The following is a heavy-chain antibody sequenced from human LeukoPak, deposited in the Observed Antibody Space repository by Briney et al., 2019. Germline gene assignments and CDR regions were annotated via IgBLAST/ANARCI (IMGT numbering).Heavy chain of an antibody. D-gene: IGHD6-13*01. V-gene: IGHV3-23*01. Sequence: GGCLRLSCAASGFTFSSYAMSWVRQAPGKGLEWVSAISGSGGSTYYADSVKGRFTISRDNSKNTLYLQMNSLRAEDTAVYYCAAKPSYSSSWYFRNAAFDIWGQGTMVTVSS. CDR1: GFTFSSYA. CDR3: AAKPSYSSSWYFRNAAFDI. CDR2: ISGSGGST. J-gene: IGHJ3*02.